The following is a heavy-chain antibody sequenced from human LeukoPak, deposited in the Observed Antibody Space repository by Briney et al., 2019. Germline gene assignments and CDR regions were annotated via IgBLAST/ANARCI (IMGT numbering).Heavy chain of an antibody. D-gene: IGHD1-14*01. CDR3: ARVPELDAFDI. CDR1: GGTFSSYA. J-gene: IGHJ3*02. V-gene: IGHV1-69*05. CDR2: IIPIFGTA. Sequence: SVKVSCKASGGTFSSYAIYWVRPAPGQGLEWMGRIIPIFGTANYAQKFQGRVTITTDESTSTAYMELSSLRSEDTAVYYCARVPELDAFDIWGQGTMVTVSS.